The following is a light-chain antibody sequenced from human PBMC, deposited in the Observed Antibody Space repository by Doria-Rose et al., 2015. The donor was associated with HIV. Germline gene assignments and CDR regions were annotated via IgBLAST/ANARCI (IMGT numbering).Light chain of an antibody. CDR1: QSFSSTY. CDR3: NQYGASWT. CDR2: DGS. Sequence: EIVLTQSPGTLSLSPGERATLSCRASQSFSSTYLAWYQQKPGQAPSLLIYDGSTRATGIPDRFSASGSGTDFTLTINRLEPEDFALYYCNQYGASWTFGQGTKVEL. J-gene: IGKJ1*01. V-gene: IGKV3-20*01.